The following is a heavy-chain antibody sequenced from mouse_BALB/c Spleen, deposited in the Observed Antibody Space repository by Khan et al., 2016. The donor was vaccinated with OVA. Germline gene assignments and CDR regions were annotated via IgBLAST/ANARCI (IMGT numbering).Heavy chain of an antibody. J-gene: IGHJ1*01. Sequence: EVQLQESGPSLVKPSQTLFLTCSVTGDPIISGYWYWNRKFPGNKLEYMGYISYSGSTYYNPSLKSRISITRDTSKTQYYLKLNSVTTEDTATYYGTGGYGSRYFDVWGARTTVTVSS. V-gene: IGHV3-8*02. D-gene: IGHD1-1*01. CDR1: GDPIISGY. CDR2: ISYSGST. CDR3: TGGYGSRYFDV.